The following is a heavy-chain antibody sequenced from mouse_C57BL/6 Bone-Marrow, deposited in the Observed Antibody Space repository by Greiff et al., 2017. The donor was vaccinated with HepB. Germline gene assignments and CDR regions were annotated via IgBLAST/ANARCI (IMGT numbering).Heavy chain of an antibody. CDR2: ISDGGSYT. V-gene: IGHV5-4*03. CDR3: ARARAIYYGNYDY. CDR1: GFTFSSYA. Sequence: EVKLMESGGGLVKPGGSLKLSCAASGFTFSSYAMSWVRQTPEKRLEWVATISDGGSYTYYPDNVKGRFTISRDNAKNNLYLQMSHLKSEDTAMYYCARARAIYYGNYDYWGQGTTLTVSS. D-gene: IGHD2-1*01. J-gene: IGHJ2*01.